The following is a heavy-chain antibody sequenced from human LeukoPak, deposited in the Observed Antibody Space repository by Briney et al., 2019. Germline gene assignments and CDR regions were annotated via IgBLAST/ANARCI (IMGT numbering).Heavy chain of an antibody. CDR3: ARNNADGEGRFSY. CDR1: GYSFIKYD. CDR2: INTNTGNP. J-gene: IGHJ4*02. V-gene: IGHV7-4-1*02. D-gene: IGHD3-10*01. Sequence: GASVKVSCKASGYSFIKYDMNWVRQAPGQGLEWVGWINTNTGNPTYAQGFTGRFVFSLDTSVSTAYLQISGLKAEDTAVYYCARNNADGEGRFSYWGQGTLVTVSS.